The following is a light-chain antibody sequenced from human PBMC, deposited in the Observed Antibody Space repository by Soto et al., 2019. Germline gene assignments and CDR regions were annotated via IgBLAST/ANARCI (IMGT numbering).Light chain of an antibody. J-gene: IGLJ1*01. Sequence: LTQPHSVSESPGKTVTISCTGSSGSVASNYVHWYQRRPGSAPTIVIYGDNQRPSAVPDRFSGSIDSSSNSASLTVSRLKTEDEADYFCQSYDSSSLYVFGTGTKVTVL. CDR1: SGSVASNY. V-gene: IGLV6-57*02. CDR3: QSYDSSSLYV. CDR2: GDN.